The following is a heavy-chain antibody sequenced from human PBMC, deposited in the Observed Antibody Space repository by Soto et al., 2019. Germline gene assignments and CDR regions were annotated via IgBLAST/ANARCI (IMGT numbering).Heavy chain of an antibody. J-gene: IGHJ4*02. CDR2: IRSKANSYAT. CDR1: GFTFSGSA. D-gene: IGHD2-8*01. Sequence: EVQLVESGGGLVQPGGSLKLSCAASGFTFSGSAMHWVCQASGKGLEWVGRIRSKANSYATAYAASVKGRFTISRDDSKNTAYLQMNSLKTEDTAVYYCTRSRTLNGHQCFDYWGQGTLVTVSS. CDR3: TRSRTLNGHQCFDY. V-gene: IGHV3-73*01.